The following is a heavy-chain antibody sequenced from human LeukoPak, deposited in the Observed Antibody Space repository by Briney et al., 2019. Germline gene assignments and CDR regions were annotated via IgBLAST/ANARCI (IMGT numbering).Heavy chain of an antibody. CDR3: ARGTRFATAIMNWFDP. D-gene: IGHD2-2*02. V-gene: IGHV1-2*02. Sequence: ASVKVSCKASGYTFTGYYMHWVRQAPGQGLEWMGWINPNSGGTNYAQKFQGRVTMTRDTSISTAYMELSRLRSDDMAVYYCARGTRFATAIMNWFDPWGQGTLVTVSS. CDR1: GYTFTGYY. CDR2: INPNSGGT. J-gene: IGHJ5*02.